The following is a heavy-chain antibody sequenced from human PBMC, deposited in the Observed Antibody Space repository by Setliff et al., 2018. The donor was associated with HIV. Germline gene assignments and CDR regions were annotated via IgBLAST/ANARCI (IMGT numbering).Heavy chain of an antibody. J-gene: IGHJ3*02. CDR3: ATPHREREDDAFDI. Sequence: PSETLSLTCTVSRGSINSYYWSWIRQPPGKGLEWVGSMYPNGRTYYNPSVKSRVTISVDTSKNQFFLKLSSVTAADTAMYYCATPHREREDDAFDIWGQGTKVTVSS. V-gene: IGHV4-4*08. CDR1: RGSINSYY. CDR2: MYPNGRT. D-gene: IGHD1-1*01.